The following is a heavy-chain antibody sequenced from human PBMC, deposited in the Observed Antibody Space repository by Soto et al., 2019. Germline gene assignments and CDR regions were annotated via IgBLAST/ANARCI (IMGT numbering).Heavy chain of an antibody. V-gene: IGHV3-11*05. CDR2: ISSSSSYT. CDR1: GFTFSDYY. CDR3: ARDHYGPGWFDP. J-gene: IGHJ5*02. D-gene: IGHD3-10*01. Sequence: QVQLVESGGGLVKPGGSLRLSCAASGFTFSDYYMSWIRQAPGKGLEWVSYISSSSSYTNYADSVKGRFTISRDNAKNSLYLQMNGLGAEDTAVYYCARDHYGPGWFDPWGQVTLVTVSS.